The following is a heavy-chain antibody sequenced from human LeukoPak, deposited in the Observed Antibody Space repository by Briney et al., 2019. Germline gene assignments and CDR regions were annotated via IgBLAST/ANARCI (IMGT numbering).Heavy chain of an antibody. D-gene: IGHD6-13*01. V-gene: IGHV3-21*01. CDR1: GFSISSSA. J-gene: IGHJ6*02. CDR2: INNVASHI. Sequence: GGSLRLSCAASGFSISSSAMNWVRQAPGKGLEWVSSINNVASHIYYAGSVRGRFTISRDNSKNTLYLQMNSLRAEDTAVYYCAREYIAAAGTDYYYYGMDVWGQGTTVTVSS. CDR3: AREYIAAAGTDYYYYGMDV.